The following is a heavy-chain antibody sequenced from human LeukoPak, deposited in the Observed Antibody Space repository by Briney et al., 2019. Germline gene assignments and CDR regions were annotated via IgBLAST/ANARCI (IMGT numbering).Heavy chain of an antibody. V-gene: IGHV3-30*04. CDR2: ISYDGSNK. J-gene: IGHJ4*02. CDR1: GFTFSSYA. D-gene: IGHD6-6*01. CDR3: TTDPATHVPIDY. Sequence: GGSLRLSCAASGFTFSSYAMHWVRQAPGKGLEWVAVISYDGSNKYYADSVKGRFTISRDNSKNTLYLQMNSLRAEDTAVYYCTTDPATHVPIDYWGQGTLVTVSP.